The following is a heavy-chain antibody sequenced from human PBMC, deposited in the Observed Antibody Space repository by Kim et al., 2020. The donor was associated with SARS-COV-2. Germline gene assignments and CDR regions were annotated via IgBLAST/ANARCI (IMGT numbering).Heavy chain of an antibody. D-gene: IGHD1-1*01. CDR1: GFTFGSYA. CDR2: ISGDGTDK. V-gene: IGHV3-30*04. J-gene: IGHJ6*02. Sequence: GGSLRLSCAASGFTFGSYAIHWVRQAPGKGLEWVSVISGDGTDKCYADSVKGRFTVSRDNPKNTLYLQMNTLRTEDTAVYYCAKGGRPIGYSYGMDVWG. CDR3: AKGGRPIGYSYGMDV.